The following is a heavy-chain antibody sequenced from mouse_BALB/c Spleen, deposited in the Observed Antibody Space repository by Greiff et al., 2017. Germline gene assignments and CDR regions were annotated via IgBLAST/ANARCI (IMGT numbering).Heavy chain of an antibody. V-gene: IGHV1-7*01. D-gene: IGHD4-1*01. Sequence: VQLKESGAELAKPGASVKMSCKASGYTFTSYWMHWVKQRPGQGLEWIGYINPSTGYTEYNQKFKDKATLTADKSSSTAYMQLSSLTSEDSAVYYCARKPAGTGYAMDYWGQGTSVTVSS. CDR3: ARKPAGTGYAMDY. CDR1: GYTFTSYW. J-gene: IGHJ4*01. CDR2: INPSTGYT.